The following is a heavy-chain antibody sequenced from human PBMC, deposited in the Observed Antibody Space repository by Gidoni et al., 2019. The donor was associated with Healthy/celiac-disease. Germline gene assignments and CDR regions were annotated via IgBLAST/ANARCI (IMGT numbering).Heavy chain of an antibody. CDR2: ISWNSGSI. J-gene: IGHJ3*02. Sequence: EVQLVESGGGLVQPGRSLRLSCAASGFTFDDYAMHWVRQAPGKGLEWVSGISWNSGSIGYADSVKGRFTISRDNAKNSLYLQMNSLRAEDTALYYCAKDYRGYAFDIWGQGTMVTVSS. V-gene: IGHV3-9*01. D-gene: IGHD3-10*01. CDR1: GFTFDDYA. CDR3: AKDYRGYAFDI.